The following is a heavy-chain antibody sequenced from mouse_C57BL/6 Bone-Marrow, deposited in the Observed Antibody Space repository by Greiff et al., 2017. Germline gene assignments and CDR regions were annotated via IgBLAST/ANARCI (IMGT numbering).Heavy chain of an antibody. CDR3: ARSGDGYYVDYFYY. CDR2: INPSTGGT. D-gene: IGHD2-3*01. Sequence: EVKLQQSGPELVKPGASVKISCKASGYSFTGYYMNWVKQSPEKSLEWIGEINPSTGGTTYNQKFKAKATLTVDKSSSTAYMQLKSLTSEDSAVYYCARSGDGYYVDYFYYWGQGTTLTVSS. J-gene: IGHJ2*01. CDR1: GYSFTGYY. V-gene: IGHV1-42*01.